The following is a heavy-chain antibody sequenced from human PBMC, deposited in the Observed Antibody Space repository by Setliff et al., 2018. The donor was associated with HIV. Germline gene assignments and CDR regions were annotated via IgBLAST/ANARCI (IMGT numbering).Heavy chain of an antibody. CDR2: IHSKGNI. D-gene: IGHD2-2*01. CDR3: ARFTVVVFGAGEPSWFDP. J-gene: IGHJ5*02. V-gene: IGHV4-30-4*08. Sequence: PSETLSLTCTVSGDSIISGDYYWSWIRQSPGKGLEWIGHIHSKGNIDYNASLKSRLAISSDTSKHKFSLNLSSVIAADTAIYFCARFTVVVFGAGEPSWFDPWGQGILVTVSS. CDR1: GDSIISGDYY.